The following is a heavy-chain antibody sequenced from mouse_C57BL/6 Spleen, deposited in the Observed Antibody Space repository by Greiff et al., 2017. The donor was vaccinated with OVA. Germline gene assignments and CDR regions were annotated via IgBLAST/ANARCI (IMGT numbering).Heavy chain of an antibody. CDR3: ARSPTTVVADYYAMDY. D-gene: IGHD1-1*01. CDR2: IDPNSGGT. J-gene: IGHJ4*01. V-gene: IGHV1-72*01. CDR1: GYTFTSYW. Sequence: QVQLKQPGAELVKPGASVKLSCKASGYTFTSYWMHWVKQRPGRGLEWIGRIDPNSGGTKYNEKFKSKATLTVDKPSSTAYMQLSSLTSEDSAVYYCARSPTTVVADYYAMDYWGQGTSVTVSS.